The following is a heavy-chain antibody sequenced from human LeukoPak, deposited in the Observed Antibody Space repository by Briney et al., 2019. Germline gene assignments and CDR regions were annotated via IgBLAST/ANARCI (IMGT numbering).Heavy chain of an antibody. Sequence: PGGSLRLSCTASGFTFSTLAMSWVRQAPGKGLEWVSSISSRGDDTSYADSVKGRFTISRDNSKNTLYLQLNSLRVDDAAIYHCAKHRRSTLVTAYFDSWGQGTLVTVSS. J-gene: IGHJ4*02. D-gene: IGHD2-21*02. V-gene: IGHV3-23*01. CDR1: GFTFSTLA. CDR3: AKHRRSTLVTAYFDS. CDR2: ISSRGDDT.